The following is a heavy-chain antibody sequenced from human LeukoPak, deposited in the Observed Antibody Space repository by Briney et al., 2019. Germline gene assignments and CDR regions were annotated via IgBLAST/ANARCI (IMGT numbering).Heavy chain of an antibody. CDR3: TYSGSNYPDY. V-gene: IGHV4-38-2*02. D-gene: IGHD1-26*01. J-gene: IGHJ4*02. Sequence: SETLSLTCTVSGYSISTSYYWGWIRQSPGKGLEWIGEINHSGSTNYNPSLKSRVTISLGTSKNQFSLRLSSVTAADTAVYYCTYSGSNYPDYWGQGTLVIVSS. CDR2: INHSGST. CDR1: GYSISTSYY.